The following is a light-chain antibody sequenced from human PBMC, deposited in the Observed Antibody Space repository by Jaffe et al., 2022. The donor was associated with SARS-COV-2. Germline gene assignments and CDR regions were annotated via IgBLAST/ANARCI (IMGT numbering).Light chain of an antibody. V-gene: IGKV4-1*01. J-gene: IGKJ4*01. Sequence: DIVLTQSPDSLAVSLGGRATLNCRSSQTVLYTSTNENFLAWYQQKSGQPPKLLIYWASTRASGVPDRFSGSGSETDFTLTISNVRAEDVAVYYCQQYFGSPITFGGGTKVEIK. CDR3: QQYFGSPIT. CDR1: QTVLYTSTNENF. CDR2: WAS.